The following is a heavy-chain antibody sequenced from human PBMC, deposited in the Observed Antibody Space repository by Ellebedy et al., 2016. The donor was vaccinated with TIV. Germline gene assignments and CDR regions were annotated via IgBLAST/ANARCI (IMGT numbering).Heavy chain of an antibody. CDR1: GYTFTSYG. Sequence: ASVKVSXXASGYTFTSYGISWVRQAPGQGLEWMGWISAYNGNTNYAQKLQGRVTMTTDTSTSTAYMELRSLRSDDTAVYYCARARGPYPDNWFDPWGQGTLVTVSS. J-gene: IGHJ5*02. V-gene: IGHV1-18*01. CDR2: ISAYNGNT. D-gene: IGHD3-10*01. CDR3: ARARGPYPDNWFDP.